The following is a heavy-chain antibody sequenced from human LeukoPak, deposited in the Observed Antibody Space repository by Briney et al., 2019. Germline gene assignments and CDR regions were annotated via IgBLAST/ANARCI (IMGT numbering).Heavy chain of an antibody. CDR1: GDSMSTSSYY. D-gene: IGHD2-2*01. J-gene: IGHJ4*02. Sequence: SETLSLTCNVSGDSMSTSSYYWGWIRQPPGKGLEWIGSIYYSGSTYYNPSLKSRVTMSVDTPKNQFSLTVSSVTASDTAVYYCVRHIAAGRYCSRSTCYSADHWSQGTLVTVSS. CDR2: IYYSGST. V-gene: IGHV4-39*01. CDR3: VRHIAAGRYCSRSTCYSADH.